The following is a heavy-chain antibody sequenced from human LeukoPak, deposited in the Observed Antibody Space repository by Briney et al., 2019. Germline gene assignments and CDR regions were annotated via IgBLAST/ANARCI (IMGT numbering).Heavy chain of an antibody. CDR1: GYSFSSDW. J-gene: IGHJ6*02. D-gene: IGHD2-15*01. CDR3: TRGCSGGSCSRDAMDV. CDR2: IFPIDSEN. V-gene: IGHV5-51*01. Sequence: GESLKISCKAPGYSFSSDWIAWVRQMPGKGLEWMGIIFPIDSENTYSPSFQGQVTISADKSISTAYLQWSSLKASDTAMYYCTRGCSGGSCSRDAMDVWGQGTMVTVSS.